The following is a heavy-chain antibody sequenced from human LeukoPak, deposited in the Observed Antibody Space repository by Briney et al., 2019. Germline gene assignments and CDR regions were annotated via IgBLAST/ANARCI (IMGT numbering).Heavy chain of an antibody. D-gene: IGHD2-15*01. CDR1: GYTFTGYY. Sequence: ASVKVSCKASGYTFTGYYIHWVRQAPGQGLEWMGWISAYNGNTNYAQKLQGRVTMTTDTSTSTAYMELRTLRSDDTAVYYCARGYCSGGSCYRLDYWGQGTLVTVSS. CDR2: ISAYNGNT. J-gene: IGHJ4*02. CDR3: ARGYCSGGSCYRLDY. V-gene: IGHV1-18*04.